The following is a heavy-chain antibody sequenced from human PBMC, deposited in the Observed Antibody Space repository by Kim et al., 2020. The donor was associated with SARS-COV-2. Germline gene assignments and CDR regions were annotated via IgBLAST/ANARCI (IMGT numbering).Heavy chain of an antibody. CDR3: AKDTGYSSGGIDY. J-gene: IGHJ4*02. V-gene: IGHV3-9*01. D-gene: IGHD6-19*01. Sequence: GGSLRLSCAASGFTFDDYAMHWVRQAPGKGLEWVSGISWNSGSIGYADSVKGRFTISRDNAKNSLYLQMNSLRAEDTALYYCAKDTGYSSGGIDYWGQGTLVTASS. CDR1: GFTFDDYA. CDR2: ISWNSGSI.